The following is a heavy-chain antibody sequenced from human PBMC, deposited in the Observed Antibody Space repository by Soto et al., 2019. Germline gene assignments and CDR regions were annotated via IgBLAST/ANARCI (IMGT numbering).Heavy chain of an antibody. V-gene: IGHV1-18*01. J-gene: IGHJ2*01. D-gene: IGHD2-15*01. Sequence: ASVQVSCKASGYTYTRYGIIWVRLAPGQGLEWMGWISADTGDTYYPLKLQGRVTMTTDTSTSTAYMELRSLRSDDTAVYYCARDPRGRQLAATVLDDWGRGTLVTVSS. CDR2: ISADTGDT. CDR1: GYTYTRYG. CDR3: ARDPRGRQLAATVLDD.